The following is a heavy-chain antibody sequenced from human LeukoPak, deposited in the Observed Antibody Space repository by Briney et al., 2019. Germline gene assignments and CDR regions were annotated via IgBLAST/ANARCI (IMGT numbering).Heavy chain of an antibody. D-gene: IGHD6-19*01. Sequence: SETLSLTCTVSGGSISSSSYYWGWIRQPPGKGLEWIGSIYYSGSTYYNPSLKSRVTISVDTSKNQFSLKLSSVTAADTAVYYCARGRQWLAKGWFDPWGQGTLVTVSP. V-gene: IGHV4-39*07. CDR2: IYYSGST. J-gene: IGHJ5*02. CDR1: GGSISSSSYY. CDR3: ARGRQWLAKGWFDP.